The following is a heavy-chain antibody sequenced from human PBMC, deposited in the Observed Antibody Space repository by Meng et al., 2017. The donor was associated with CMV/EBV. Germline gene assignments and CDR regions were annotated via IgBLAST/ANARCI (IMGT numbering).Heavy chain of an antibody. J-gene: IGHJ4*02. V-gene: IGHV5-51*01. CDR3: ARQGKYSNYAHY. CDR1: GDSFTSSW. D-gene: IGHD4-11*01. Sequence: CRGPGDSFTSSWIGWVRQMPGKGLEWMGINYPGESDTRYSPSFQGQVTISADKSISTAYLQWSSLKASDTAMYYCARQGKYSNYAHYWGQGTLVTVSS. CDR2: NYPGESDT.